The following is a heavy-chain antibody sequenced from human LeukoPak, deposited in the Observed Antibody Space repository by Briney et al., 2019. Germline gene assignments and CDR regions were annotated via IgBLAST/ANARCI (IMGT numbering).Heavy chain of an antibody. CDR3: VRGLFRYEN. J-gene: IGHJ4*02. D-gene: IGHD3-9*01. Sequence: ASVKVSCKTSGYTFSVYYIHWVRQAHGQGLEWMGWINPSNGGTNYAQKFQGRVTMSRDTSSSTAYMEPSRLGYDDTAVYYCVRGLFRYENWGQGTLVTVSS. V-gene: IGHV1-2*02. CDR2: INPSNGGT. CDR1: GYTFSVYY.